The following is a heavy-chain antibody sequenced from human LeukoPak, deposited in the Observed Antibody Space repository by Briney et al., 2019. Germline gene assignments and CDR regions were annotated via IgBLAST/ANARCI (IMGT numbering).Heavy chain of an antibody. CDR3: ARARDGPRGTYFDF. CDR2: IYYTGGT. J-gene: IGHJ4*02. D-gene: IGHD3-10*01. CDR1: GDSSNAYY. Sequence: SETLSLTCTVSGDSSNAYYWGWIRQSPGKGLQYIGYIYYTGGTHYSPSLHSRVTMSIDTSKNQFSLKLHSVTAADTAMYYCARARDGPRGTYFDFWGQGTLVTVSS. V-gene: IGHV4-59*01.